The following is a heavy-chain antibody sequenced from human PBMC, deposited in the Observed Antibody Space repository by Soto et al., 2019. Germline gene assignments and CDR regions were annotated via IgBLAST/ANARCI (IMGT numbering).Heavy chain of an antibody. Sequence: QVQLQVPGPRLVKPSATLSLTCTVASGSISRYYCSWVRQSPGKGLAWIGPIYYTGPTHYNPSPKSRVTISIDTSENQVALTLSSVTAADTAVYYCARTPLYYYGLQTYLYYFDLWDQGNLGTVSS. J-gene: IGHJ4*02. CDR3: ARTPLYYYGLQTYLYYFDL. V-gene: IGHV4-59*01. CDR2: IYYTGPT. CDR1: SGSISRYY. D-gene: IGHD3-10*01.